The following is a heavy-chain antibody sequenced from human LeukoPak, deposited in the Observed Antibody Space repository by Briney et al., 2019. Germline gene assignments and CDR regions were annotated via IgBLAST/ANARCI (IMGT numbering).Heavy chain of an antibody. CDR1: GASISSSGYNY. V-gene: IGHV4-39*01. J-gene: IGHJ6*02. CDR2: IYYSGST. CDR3: ARLPDV. Sequence: SETLSLTCTVSGASISSSGYNYWGWFRQPPGKGLEWIGSIYYSGSTYYSPSLKSRVTISVDTSKNQFSLKLSSVTAADTAVYYCARLPDVWGQGTTVTVSS.